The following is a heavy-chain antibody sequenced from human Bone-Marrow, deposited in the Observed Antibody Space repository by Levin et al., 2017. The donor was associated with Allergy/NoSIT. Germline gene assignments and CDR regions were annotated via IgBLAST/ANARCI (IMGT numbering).Heavy chain of an antibody. CDR3: AKDYHCGGSGCYGGVVG. Sequence: GESLKISCAASGFTFSSHAMTWVRQAPGKGLEWVSAISDSGTGTYFADSVKGRFTISRDNSKNTLFLQMNSLRAEDTAVYYCAKDYHCGGSGCYGGVVGWGKGTTVIVSS. J-gene: IGHJ6*04. V-gene: IGHV3-23*01. D-gene: IGHD2-15*01. CDR1: GFTFSSHA. CDR2: ISDSGTGT.